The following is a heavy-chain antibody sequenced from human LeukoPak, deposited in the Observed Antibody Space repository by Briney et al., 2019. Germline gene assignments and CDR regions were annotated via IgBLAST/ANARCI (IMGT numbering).Heavy chain of an antibody. D-gene: IGHD3-22*01. V-gene: IGHV4-34*01. Sequence: SETLSLTCAVYGGSFSSYHWTWVRQSPGKGLEWIGDINPSASTYYNPSLKSRLTISVNTSKNQFSLKLRSVTAADTALYYCARGRHDITMIVVVMTSVSYYLDVWGKGTTVTVS. CDR2: INPSAST. CDR1: GGSFSSYH. CDR3: ARGRHDITMIVVVMTSVSYYLDV. J-gene: IGHJ6*03.